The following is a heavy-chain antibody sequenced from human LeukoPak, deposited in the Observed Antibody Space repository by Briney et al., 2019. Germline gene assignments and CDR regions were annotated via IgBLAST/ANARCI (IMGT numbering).Heavy chain of an antibody. D-gene: IGHD3-22*01. J-gene: IGHJ4*02. CDR1: GGSISSSSYY. CDR2: IYYSGST. CDR3: ARLLTMIVVADY. Sequence: SETLSLTCTVSGGSISSSSYYWGWNRQPPGKGLEWIGSIYYSGSTYYNPSLKSRVTISVDTSKNQFSLKLSSVTAADTAVYYCARLLTMIVVADYWGQGTLVTVSS. V-gene: IGHV4-39*01.